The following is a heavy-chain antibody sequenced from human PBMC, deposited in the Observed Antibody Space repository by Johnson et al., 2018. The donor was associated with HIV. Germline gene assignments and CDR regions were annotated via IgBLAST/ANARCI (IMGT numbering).Heavy chain of an antibody. Sequence: VQLVESGGGVVQPGRSLRLSCAASGFTFSSYAMHWVRQAPGKGLEWVANIKQDGSEKYYVDSVKGRFTISRDNAKNSLYLQMNSLRAEDTAVYYCARRVNTMVRGAILDAFDIWGQGTMVTVSS. V-gene: IGHV3-7*01. J-gene: IGHJ3*02. CDR2: IKQDGSEK. CDR3: ARRVNTMVRGAILDAFDI. CDR1: GFTFSSYA. D-gene: IGHD3-10*01.